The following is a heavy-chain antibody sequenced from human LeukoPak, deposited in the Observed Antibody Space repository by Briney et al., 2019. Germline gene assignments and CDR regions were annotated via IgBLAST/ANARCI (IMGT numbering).Heavy chain of an antibody. Sequence: PSETLSLTCAVYGGSFSGYYWSWIRQPPGKGLEWIGEINHSGSTNYNPSLKSRVTISVDTSKNQFSLKLSSVTAADTAVYYCARRRYSCGYLGAFDIWGQGTMVTVSS. D-gene: IGHD5-18*01. V-gene: IGHV4-34*01. CDR1: GGSFSGYY. CDR3: ARRRYSCGYLGAFDI. CDR2: INHSGST. J-gene: IGHJ3*02.